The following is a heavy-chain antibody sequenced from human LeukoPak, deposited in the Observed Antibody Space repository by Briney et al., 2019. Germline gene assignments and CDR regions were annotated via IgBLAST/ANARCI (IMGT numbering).Heavy chain of an antibody. CDR2: ISDSGGNT. Sequence: PGGSLRLSCAASGFTFSSYGMHWVRQAPGKGLEWVSSISDSGGNTDYADSVKGRFTISRDNSKNTLYLQTNSLRAEDTAVYYCAKAYSSSWDFDYWGQGTLVTVSS. D-gene: IGHD6-13*01. V-gene: IGHV3-23*01. J-gene: IGHJ4*02. CDR3: AKAYSSSWDFDY. CDR1: GFTFSSYG.